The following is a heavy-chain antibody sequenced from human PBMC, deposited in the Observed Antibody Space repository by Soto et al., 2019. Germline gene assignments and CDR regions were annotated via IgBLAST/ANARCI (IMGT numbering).Heavy chain of an antibody. V-gene: IGHV1-18*01. CDR2: ISAYNGNT. Sequence: KNVWASVKVSCKASGYTFTSYGISWVRQAPGQGLEWMGWISAYNGNTNYAQKLQGRVTMTTDTSTSTAYMELRSLRSDDTAVYYCARWVETADAFDIWGQGTMVTVSS. CDR1: GYTFTSYG. CDR3: ARWVETADAFDI. J-gene: IGHJ3*02.